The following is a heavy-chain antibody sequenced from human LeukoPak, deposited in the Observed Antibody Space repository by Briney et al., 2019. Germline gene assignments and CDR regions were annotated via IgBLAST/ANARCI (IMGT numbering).Heavy chain of an antibody. Sequence: GGSLRLSCAASGFTFSDYYMSWIRQAPGKGLEWVSYISGSGSTIYYADSVKGRFTISRDNAKNSLYLQMNSLRAEDTAVYYCARGPPLLWFGELPYMDVWGKGTTVTISS. D-gene: IGHD3-10*01. CDR2: ISGSGSTI. CDR1: GFTFSDYY. CDR3: ARGPPLLWFGELPYMDV. V-gene: IGHV3-11*01. J-gene: IGHJ6*03.